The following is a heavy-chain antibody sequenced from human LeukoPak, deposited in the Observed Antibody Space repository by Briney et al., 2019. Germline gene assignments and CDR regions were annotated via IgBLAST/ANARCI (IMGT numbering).Heavy chain of an antibody. V-gene: IGHV3-7*01. J-gene: IGHJ4*02. D-gene: IGHD6-13*01. Sequence: GGSLRLSCAASGFTFSSYSMNWVRQAPGKGLEWVANIKQDGSEKYYVDSVKGRFTISRDNAKNSLYLQMNSLRAEDTAVYYCARFRAAAADYWGQGTLVTVSS. CDR3: ARFRAAAADY. CDR2: IKQDGSEK. CDR1: GFTFSSYS.